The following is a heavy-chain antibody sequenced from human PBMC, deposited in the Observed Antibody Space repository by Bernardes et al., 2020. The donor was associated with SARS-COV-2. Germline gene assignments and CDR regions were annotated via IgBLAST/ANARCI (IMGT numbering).Heavy chain of an antibody. Sequence: GGSLRLSCAASGFTFSSYGMHWVRQAPGKGLEWVAVISYDGSNKYYADSVKGRATISRDIPKNTVYLQLNSLRLEDTAVYYCARGSADTAEVVDYWGQGSLVTVSS. CDR3: ARGSADTAEVVDY. CDR1: GFTFSSYG. D-gene: IGHD5-18*01. CDR2: ISYDGSNK. V-gene: IGHV3-30*03. J-gene: IGHJ4*02.